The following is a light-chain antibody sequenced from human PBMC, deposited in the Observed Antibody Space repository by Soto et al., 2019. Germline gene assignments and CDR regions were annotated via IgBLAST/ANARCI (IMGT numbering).Light chain of an antibody. Sequence: QSVLTQPPSVSGAPGQRVTISCTGSSSNIGAGYDVHWYQQLPGTAPKLLIYGNSNRPSGVPDRFSGSKSGTSASLAITGLQAEEEAGYYCQSYDSSLSGWVFGGGTKLTVL. CDR1: SSNIGAGYD. J-gene: IGLJ3*02. CDR3: QSYDSSLSGWV. V-gene: IGLV1-40*01. CDR2: GNS.